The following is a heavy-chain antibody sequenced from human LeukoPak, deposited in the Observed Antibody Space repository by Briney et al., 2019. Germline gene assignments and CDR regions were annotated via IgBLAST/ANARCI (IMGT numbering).Heavy chain of an antibody. J-gene: IGHJ4*02. CDR2: LSTTGGYT. Sequence: GGSLRLSCVGSVFSFSTYGMGWVRQPPGKGLEWVTDLSTTGGYTEDEDSGKGRFTISRDNPQNTQFLQMHSLRAEDTAVYYCAKKPATIKFPFDIWGQGTLVTVSP. V-gene: IGHV3-23*01. D-gene: IGHD5-24*01. CDR1: VFSFSTYG. CDR3: AKKPATIKFPFDI.